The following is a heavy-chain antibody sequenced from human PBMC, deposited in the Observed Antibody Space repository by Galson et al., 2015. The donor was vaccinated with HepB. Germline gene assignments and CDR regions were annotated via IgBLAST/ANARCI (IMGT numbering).Heavy chain of an antibody. CDR2: ISYDGSNK. CDR1: GFTFSSYG. V-gene: IGHV3-30*18. J-gene: IGHJ6*02. D-gene: IGHD1-26*01. CDR3: AKPVVNWELPDYYYGMDV. Sequence: SLRLSCAASGFTFSSYGIHWVRQAPGKGLEWVAVISYDGSNKYYADSVKGRFTISRDNSKNTLYLQMNSLRAEDTAVYYCAKPVVNWELPDYYYGMDVWGQGTTVTVSS.